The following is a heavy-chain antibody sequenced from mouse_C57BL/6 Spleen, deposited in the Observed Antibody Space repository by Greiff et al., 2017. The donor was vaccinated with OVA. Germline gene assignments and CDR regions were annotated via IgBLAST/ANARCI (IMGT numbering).Heavy chain of an antibody. J-gene: IGHJ4*01. CDR1: GYTFTDYY. Sequence: VQLQQSGAELVKPGASVKLSCKASGYTFTDYYINWVKQRPGQGLEWIGKIGPGSGSTYYNEKFKGKATMTADKSSSTAYMQLSSLTSEDSAIYYCARPLSSYCSNYDAMDYWGQGTSVTVSS. V-gene: IGHV1-77*01. CDR2: IGPGSGST. D-gene: IGHD2-5*01. CDR3: ARPLSSYCSNYDAMDY.